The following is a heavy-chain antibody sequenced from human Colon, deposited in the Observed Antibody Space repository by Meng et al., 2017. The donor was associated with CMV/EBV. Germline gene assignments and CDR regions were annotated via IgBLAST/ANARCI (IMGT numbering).Heavy chain of an antibody. CDR1: GYTFSNFW. Sequence: GESLKISCKASGYTFSNFWIGWVRQRPGKGLEWMGIMYPGDSDTKYSPSFQGQVTISADKSISTAYLQWSSLKASDTAMYYCARHSGSFHRDYYRGMDVWGQGTTVTVSS. J-gene: IGHJ6*02. V-gene: IGHV5-51*01. CDR3: ARHSGSFHRDYYRGMDV. D-gene: IGHD1-26*01. CDR2: MYPGDSDT.